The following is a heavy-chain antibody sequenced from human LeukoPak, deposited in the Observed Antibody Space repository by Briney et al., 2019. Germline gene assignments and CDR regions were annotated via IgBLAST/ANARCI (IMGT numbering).Heavy chain of an antibody. CDR3: AKRGGAGLVDWFDP. D-gene: IGHD1-26*01. V-gene: IGHV3-30*04. CDR1: GFTFSSYA. J-gene: IGHJ5*02. CDR2: ILYDGSNK. Sequence: GGSLRLSCAASGFTFSSYAMHWVRQAPGKGLEWVAVILYDGSNKYYADSVKSRFTISRDNSKNTLYLQMNSLRAEDTAVYYCAKRGGAGLVDWFDPWGQGTLVTVYS.